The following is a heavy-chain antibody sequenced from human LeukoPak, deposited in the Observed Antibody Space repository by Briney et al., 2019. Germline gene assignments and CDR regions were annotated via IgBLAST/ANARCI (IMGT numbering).Heavy chain of an antibody. CDR3: ARDHSMLGELPVYYFDY. CDR2: INHSGST. D-gene: IGHD3-10*02. Sequence: SETLSLTCAVYGGSFSGYYWSWIRQPPGKGLEWIGEINHSGSTNYNPSLKSRVTISVDTSKNQFSLKLSSVTAADTAVYYCARDHSMLGELPVYYFDYWGQGTLVTVSS. CDR1: GGSFSGYY. J-gene: IGHJ4*02. V-gene: IGHV4-34*01.